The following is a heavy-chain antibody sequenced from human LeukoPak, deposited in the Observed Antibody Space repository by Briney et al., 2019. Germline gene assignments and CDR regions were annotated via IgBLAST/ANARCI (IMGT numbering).Heavy chain of an antibody. CDR1: GYSFTTYW. D-gene: IGHD3-9*01. CDR3: ARLPTPEGYYDISTGYFPEDY. V-gene: IGHV5-10-1*01. Sequence: GVSLKISCTGSGYSFTTYWISWVRQMPGKGLEWMGRIDPSGSYTKYSPSFQGHVTISADKSISTAYLQWSSLKASDTAMYYCARLPTPEGYYDISTGYFPEDYWGQGTLVTVSS. J-gene: IGHJ4*02. CDR2: IDPSGSYT.